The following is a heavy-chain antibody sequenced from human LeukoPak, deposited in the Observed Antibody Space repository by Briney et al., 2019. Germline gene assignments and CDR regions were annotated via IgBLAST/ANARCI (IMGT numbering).Heavy chain of an antibody. CDR2: INWNGGST. CDR1: GFTFDDYG. CDR3: AREDCSSTSCYDGY. D-gene: IGHD2-2*01. J-gene: IGHJ4*02. V-gene: IGHV3-20*04. Sequence: RAGGSLRLSCAASGFTFDDYGMSWVRQAPGKGLEWVSGINWNGGSTGYADSVKGRFTISRDNAKNSLYLQMNSLRAEDTAVYYCAREDCSSTSCYDGYWGQGTLVTVSS.